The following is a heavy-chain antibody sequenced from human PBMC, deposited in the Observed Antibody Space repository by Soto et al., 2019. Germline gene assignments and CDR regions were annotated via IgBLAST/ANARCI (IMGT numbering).Heavy chain of an antibody. V-gene: IGHV3-23*01. CDR3: ATRYSTGWSRYTWFGP. CDR1: GFTFNSFA. D-gene: IGHD6-19*01. CDR2: ISGSGGIS. J-gene: IGHJ5*02. Sequence: PGGSLRLSCAASGFTFNSFAMNWVRQAPGRGLEWVSIISGSGGISYYSDSVRGRFTISRDNSKSTLYLQMNDLRDDDTAVYYCATRYSTGWSRYTWFGPWGQGTLVTVSS.